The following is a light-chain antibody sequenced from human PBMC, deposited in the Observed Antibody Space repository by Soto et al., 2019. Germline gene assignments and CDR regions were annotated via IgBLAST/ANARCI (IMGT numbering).Light chain of an antibody. CDR3: HKYGRSQWT. J-gene: IGKJ1*01. Sequence: EVVLTQSRGTLSLSPVERATISCRASESVASNYLAWYQHKPGQDPRLLFFGASNRATGITDRFSGSGSGKDFTLNIRRMENEDLAVYYCHKYGRSQWTLGKGNKGDIK. CDR2: GAS. CDR1: ESVASNY. V-gene: IGKV3-20*01.